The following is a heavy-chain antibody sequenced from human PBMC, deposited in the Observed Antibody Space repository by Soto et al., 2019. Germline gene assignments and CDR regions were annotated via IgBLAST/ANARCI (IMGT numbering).Heavy chain of an antibody. Sequence: GASVEGYCKASAYAFTGYYIPWVRQAPGQGLEWMGWINPNSGGTNYAQKFQGWVTMTRDTSISTAYMELSRLRSDDAAVYYCERDTGMDVWGQGTTVTVSS. CDR3: ERDTGMDV. CDR1: AYAFTGYY. CDR2: INPNSGGT. J-gene: IGHJ6*01. V-gene: IGHV1-2*04.